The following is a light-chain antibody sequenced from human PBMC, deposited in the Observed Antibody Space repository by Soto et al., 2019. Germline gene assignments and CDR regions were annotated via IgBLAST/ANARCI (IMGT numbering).Light chain of an antibody. V-gene: IGLV7-46*01. Sequence: QTVVTQEPSLTVSPGGAVTLTCGSSTGPVTNDHYAYWFQQKPGQAPTTLIYGTSKKHSWTPARFSGSLRGGKAALTLSGAQPEDEAEYSCLLSCKGDVVFGGGTKVTVL. CDR1: TGPVTNDHY. CDR3: LLSCKGDVV. CDR2: GTS. J-gene: IGLJ3*02.